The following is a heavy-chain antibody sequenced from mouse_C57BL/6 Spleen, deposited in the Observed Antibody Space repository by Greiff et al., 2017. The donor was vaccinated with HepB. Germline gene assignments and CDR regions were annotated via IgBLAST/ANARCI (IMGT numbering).Heavy chain of an antibody. J-gene: IGHJ3*01. V-gene: IGHV7-3*01. Sequence: EVQGVESGGGLVQPGGSLSLSCAASGFTFTDYYMRWVRQPPGKALEWLGFIRNKANGYTTEYSASVKGRFTISRDNPQTILYLQMNALRAEDSAAYYCARYRLGFDYWGQGTLVTVSA. CDR3: ARYRLGFDY. D-gene: IGHD4-1*01. CDR1: GFTFTDYY. CDR2: IRNKANGYTT.